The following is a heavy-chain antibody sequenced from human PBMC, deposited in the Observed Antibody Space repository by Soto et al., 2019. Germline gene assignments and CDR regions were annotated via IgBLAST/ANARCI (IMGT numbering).Heavy chain of an antibody. D-gene: IGHD3-22*01. J-gene: IGHJ4*02. V-gene: IGHV1-2*02. CDR2: INPNSGGA. CDR1: GYTLTGYY. CDR3: ARSSTYNFDSSGYYDY. Sequence: ASVKVSCKASGYTLTGYYMHWVRQAPGQGLEWMGWINPNSGGANYAQSFQGRVTLTRDASINTAYMDLTRLTSGDAAVYYCARSSTYNFDSSGYYDYWGQGTLVTVSS.